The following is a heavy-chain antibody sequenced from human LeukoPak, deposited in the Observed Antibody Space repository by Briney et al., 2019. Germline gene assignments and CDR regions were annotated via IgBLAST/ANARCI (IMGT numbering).Heavy chain of an antibody. CDR2: INHSGST. J-gene: IGHJ4*02. D-gene: IGHD3-9*01. CDR3: ARGLRYFDRWLPYFDY. Sequence: PSETLSLTCTVSGGSISSYYWSWIRQPPGKGLEWIGEINHSGSTNYNPSLKSRVTISVDTSKNQFSLKLSSVTAADTAVYYCARGLRYFDRWLPYFDYWGQGTLVTVSS. CDR1: GGSISSYY. V-gene: IGHV4-34*01.